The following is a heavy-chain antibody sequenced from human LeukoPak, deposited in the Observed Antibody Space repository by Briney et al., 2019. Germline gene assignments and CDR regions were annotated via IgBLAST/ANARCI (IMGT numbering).Heavy chain of an antibody. V-gene: IGHV3-7*03. D-gene: IGHD6-19*01. Sequence: GGSLRLSCAASGFTFSGYWMSWVRQAPGKGLEWVANIKQDGSEKYYVDSMKGRFTISRDNAKNSLYLQMNSLRAEDTAVYYCAKFMGAVAGLFDYWGQGTLVTVSS. CDR1: GFTFSGYW. J-gene: IGHJ4*02. CDR2: IKQDGSEK. CDR3: AKFMGAVAGLFDY.